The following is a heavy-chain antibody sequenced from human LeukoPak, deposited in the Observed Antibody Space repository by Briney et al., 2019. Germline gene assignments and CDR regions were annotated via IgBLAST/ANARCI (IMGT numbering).Heavy chain of an antibody. V-gene: IGHV1-2*02. D-gene: IGHD6-6*01. CDR2: INPNSGGT. CDR3: ARDGECSSSGFDY. Sequence: ASVKVSCKASGYTFTGYYMHWVRQAPGQGLEWMGWINPNSGGTNYAQKFQGRVTMTRDTSISTAYMELSRLRSDDTAVYYCARDGECSSSGFDYWGQGTLVTVSS. J-gene: IGHJ4*02. CDR1: GYTFTGYY.